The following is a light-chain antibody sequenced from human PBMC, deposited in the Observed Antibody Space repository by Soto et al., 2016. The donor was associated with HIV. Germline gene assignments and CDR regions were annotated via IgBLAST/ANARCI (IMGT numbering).Light chain of an antibody. V-gene: IGKV2-28*01. J-gene: IGKJ1*01. CDR3: MQGKYWRT. CDR2: LGS. Sequence: DIVMTQSPLSLPVTPGEPASISCRSSQSLVHSNGYTYLDWYLQKPGQSPQLLIYLGSNRASGVPDRFSGSASGTEFTLKITTVEAEDVGVYYCMQGKYWRTFGQGTKVDIK. CDR1: QSLVHSNGYTY.